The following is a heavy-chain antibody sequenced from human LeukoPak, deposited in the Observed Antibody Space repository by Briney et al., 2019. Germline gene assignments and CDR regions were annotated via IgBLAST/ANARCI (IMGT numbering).Heavy chain of an antibody. CDR1: GFSLSTRGVG. V-gene: IGHV2-5*01. J-gene: IGHJ4*02. D-gene: IGHD6-19*01. Sequence: SGPTLVKPTQTLTLTCTFSGFSLSTRGVGVGWMRQPPGQALEWLALIYWNDDKRYSPSLKSRLTITKDTSKNQVVLTMTNMDPVDTATYYCAHRLGSGWYDDTFDYWGQGTLVTVSS. CDR2: IYWNDDK. CDR3: AHRLGSGWYDDTFDY.